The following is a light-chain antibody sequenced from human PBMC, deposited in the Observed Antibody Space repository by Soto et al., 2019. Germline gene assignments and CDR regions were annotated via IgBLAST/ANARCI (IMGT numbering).Light chain of an antibody. CDR3: CSYAGSSTYV. V-gene: IGLV2-23*02. CDR2: EVS. CDR1: SSVVGSYNL. J-gene: IGLJ1*01. Sequence: QSALTQPASVSGSPGQSITISCTGTSSVVGSYNLVSWYQQHPAKAPKVMIYEVSKRPSGVPNRFSGSKSGSTASLTISGLQAEDEADYYCCSYAGSSTYVFGTGTKVTVL.